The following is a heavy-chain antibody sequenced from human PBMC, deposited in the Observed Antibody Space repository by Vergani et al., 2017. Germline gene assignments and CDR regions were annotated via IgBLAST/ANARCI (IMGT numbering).Heavy chain of an antibody. Sequence: QVQLVESGGGVVQPGRSLRLSCAASGFTFNQYGMHWVRQAPGKGLEWVAVTWYDGNNKQYADSVKGRFTISRDNSKSTMYLQMNSLRDEDTAVYYCARDWGPWDIVVVGNYWGQGTLVTVSS. V-gene: IGHV3-33*01. J-gene: IGHJ4*02. CDR2: TWYDGNNK. CDR1: GFTFNQYG. D-gene: IGHD2-2*01. CDR3: ARDWGPWDIVVVGNY.